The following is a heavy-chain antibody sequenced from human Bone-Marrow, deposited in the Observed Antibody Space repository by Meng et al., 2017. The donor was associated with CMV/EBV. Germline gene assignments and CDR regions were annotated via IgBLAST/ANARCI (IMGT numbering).Heavy chain of an antibody. CDR2: IRYDGSNK. J-gene: IGHJ5*02. V-gene: IGHV3-30*02. D-gene: IGHD6-6*01. Sequence: GESLKISCAASGFTFSSYGMHWVRQAPGKGLEWVAFIRYDGSNKYYADSVKGRFTISRDNSKNTLYLQMNSLRAEDTAVYYCTRSSREQLVRVWFDPWGQGTLVTVSS. CDR1: GFTFSSYG. CDR3: TRSSREQLVRVWFDP.